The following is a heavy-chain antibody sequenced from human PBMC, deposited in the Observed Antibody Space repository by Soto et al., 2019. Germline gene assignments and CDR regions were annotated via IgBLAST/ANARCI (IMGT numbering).Heavy chain of an antibody. V-gene: IGHV1-2*02. D-gene: IGHD1-7*01. CDR2: INPKSCCT. J-gene: IGHJ4*02. Sequence: GASVEVSCKASGYRFINSFINWVRRAPGQGHELMGMINPKSCCTKIAQKFQRRTTMTKDTSINTVFMELSRLTSDDTAVYFCARGYNWNYQGWIVYWGLGTLVTVSS. CDR1: GYRFINSF. CDR3: ARGYNWNYQGWIVY.